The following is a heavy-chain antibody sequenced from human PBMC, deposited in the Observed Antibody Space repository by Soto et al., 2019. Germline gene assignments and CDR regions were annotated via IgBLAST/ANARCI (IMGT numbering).Heavy chain of an antibody. D-gene: IGHD5-12*01. CDR1: GYTFTGYY. J-gene: IGHJ6*02. Sequence: ASVKVSCKASGYTFTGYYMHWVRQAPGQGLEWMGWINPNSGGTNYAQKFQGWVTMTRDTSISTAYMELSRLRSDDTAVYYCARDRGSGYYYYYYGMDVWGQGTTVTVSS. CDR2: INPNSGGT. CDR3: ARDRGSGYYYYYYGMDV. V-gene: IGHV1-2*04.